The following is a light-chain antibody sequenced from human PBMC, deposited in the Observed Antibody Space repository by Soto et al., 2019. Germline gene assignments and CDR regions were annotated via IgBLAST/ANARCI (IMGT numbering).Light chain of an antibody. Sequence: EIVLTQSPATLSLSPGERATLSCRASQSVSSSYFAWYQQTPGQAPRLLIYGASSSATGIPVRFSGSGSGTDFTLTISRLEPEDFAVYYCQQYGSSPLTFGGGTKVEIK. J-gene: IGKJ4*01. CDR2: GAS. V-gene: IGKV3-20*01. CDR1: QSVSSSY. CDR3: QQYGSSPLT.